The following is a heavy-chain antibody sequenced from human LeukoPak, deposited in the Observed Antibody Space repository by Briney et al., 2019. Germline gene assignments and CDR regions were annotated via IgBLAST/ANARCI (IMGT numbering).Heavy chain of an antibody. CDR3: ARAVGCGGGSCYLPYNWFDP. V-gene: IGHV1-69*13. D-gene: IGHD2-15*01. CDR1: GGTFSSYA. J-gene: IGHJ5*02. CDR2: IIPIFGTA. Sequence: SVKVSCKASGGTFSSYAISWVRQAPGQGLEWMGGIIPIFGTANYAQKFQGRVTITADESTSTAYMELSSLRSEDTAVYYCARAVGCGGGSCYLPYNWFDPWGQGTLVTVSS.